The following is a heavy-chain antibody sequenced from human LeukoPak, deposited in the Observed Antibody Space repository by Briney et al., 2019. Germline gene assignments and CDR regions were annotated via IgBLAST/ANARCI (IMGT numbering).Heavy chain of an antibody. CDR3: ATVFDL. Sequence: GGSLRLSCATSGFTFRNNWMSWVRQAPGKGLVWVSRIDDAGSGTSYADSVKGRFTISRDTAKNTVYLQMDSLRVDDTAVYYCATVFDLWGQGTLVTVSS. J-gene: IGHJ4*02. V-gene: IGHV3-74*01. CDR1: GFTFRNNW. CDR2: IDDAGSGT.